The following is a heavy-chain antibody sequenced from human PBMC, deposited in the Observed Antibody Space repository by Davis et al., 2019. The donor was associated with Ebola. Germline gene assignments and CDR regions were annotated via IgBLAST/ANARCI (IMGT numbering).Heavy chain of an antibody. J-gene: IGHJ6*04. CDR2: IKSKTDGGTT. D-gene: IGHD3-10*01. CDR1: GFTFNNAW. CDR3: TTVSHYGSGSYYGHYYYGMDV. Sequence: GESLKISCAASGFTFNNAWMSWVRQAPGKGLEWVGRIKSKTDGGTTDYAAPVKGRFTISRDDSKNTLYLQMNSLKTEDTAVYYCTTVSHYGSGSYYGHYYYGMDVWGKGTTVTVSS. V-gene: IGHV3-15*01.